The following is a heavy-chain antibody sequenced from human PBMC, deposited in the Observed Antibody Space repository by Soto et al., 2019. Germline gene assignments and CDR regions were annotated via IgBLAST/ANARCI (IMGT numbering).Heavy chain of an antibody. CDR2: IYYSGST. D-gene: IGHD4-17*01. CDR1: GGSISSYY. J-gene: IGHJ5*02. CDR3: ARTLFTYGNWFDP. V-gene: IGHV4-59*01. Sequence: PSETLSLTCTVSGGSISSYYWSWIRQPPGKGLEWIGYIYYSGSTNYNPSLKSRVTISVDTSKNQFSLKLSSVTAADTAVYYCARTLFTYGNWFDPWGQGTLVT.